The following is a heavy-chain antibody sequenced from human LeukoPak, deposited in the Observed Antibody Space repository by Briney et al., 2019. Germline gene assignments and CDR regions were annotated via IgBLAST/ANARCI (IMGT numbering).Heavy chain of an antibody. D-gene: IGHD3-10*01. CDR1: GFTFSSYA. CDR3: ARSFYYGSGSYTPDY. V-gene: IGHV3-30-3*01. J-gene: IGHJ4*02. Sequence: PGRSLRLSCAASGFTFSSYAMHWVRQAPGKGLEWVAVISYDGSNKYCADSVKGRFTISRDNAKNSLYLQTNSLRAEDTAVYYCARSFYYGSGSYTPDYWGQGTLVTVSS. CDR2: ISYDGSNK.